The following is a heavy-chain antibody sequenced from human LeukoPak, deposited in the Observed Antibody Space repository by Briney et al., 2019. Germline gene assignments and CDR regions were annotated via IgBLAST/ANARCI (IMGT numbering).Heavy chain of an antibody. J-gene: IGHJ4*02. Sequence: SETLSLTCTVSGGSISSYYWSWIRQPPGKGLEWIGNIYYTGSAYYNPSLKSRVTISIDTSKNHFSLKLTSVTAADAAVYYCARRYDFWSGFPNYYFDSWGQGTLVTVSS. V-gene: IGHV4-59*04. CDR1: GGSISSYY. D-gene: IGHD3-3*01. CDR3: ARRYDFWSGFPNYYFDS. CDR2: IYYTGSA.